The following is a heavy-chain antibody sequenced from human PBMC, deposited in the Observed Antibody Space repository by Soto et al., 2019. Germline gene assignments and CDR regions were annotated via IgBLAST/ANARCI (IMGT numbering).Heavy chain of an antibody. CDR1: GGSISVGVYY. CDR2: TYHTGST. Sequence: QVQLQESGPGLVKPSQTLSLTCTVSGGSISVGVYYWNWIRQLPVKGPEWIGYTYHTGSTYYNPSLESRVTISVDPSKNQFSLRLSSVTAADTAVYYCARIGNPDASLYFDYWGQGTLVTVSS. V-gene: IGHV4-31*03. CDR3: ARIGNPDASLYFDY. J-gene: IGHJ4*02. D-gene: IGHD2-2*01.